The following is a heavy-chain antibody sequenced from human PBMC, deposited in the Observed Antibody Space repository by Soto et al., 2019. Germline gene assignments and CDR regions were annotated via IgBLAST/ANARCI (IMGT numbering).Heavy chain of an antibody. CDR2: IRGKTDCGTT. Sequence: LRLSCAASGFTFNNSWMSWVRQAPVNGPGWVGHIRGKTDCGTTDCAAPVKGRFTISRDDSKDTLYLQMNSLKTEDTAVYYCTTITFSSGWYLDRWGQGTLVTVSS. V-gene: IGHV3-15*01. D-gene: IGHD6-19*01. CDR1: GFTFNNSW. J-gene: IGHJ4*02. CDR3: TTITFSSGWYLDR.